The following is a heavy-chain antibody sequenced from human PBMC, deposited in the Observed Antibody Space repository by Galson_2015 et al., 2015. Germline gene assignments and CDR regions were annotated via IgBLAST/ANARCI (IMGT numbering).Heavy chain of an antibody. J-gene: IGHJ3*02. V-gene: IGHV3-64D*06. CDR1: GFTFSSYA. Sequence: SLRLSCAASGFTFSSYAMHWVRQAPGKGLEYVSAISSNGGSTYYADSVKGRFTISRDNSKNTLYLQMSSLRAEDTAVYYCVKDVGNRDCSGGSCYSGGQYAFDIWGQGTMVTVSS. CDR3: VKDVGNRDCSGGSCYSGGQYAFDI. D-gene: IGHD2-15*01. CDR2: ISSNGGST.